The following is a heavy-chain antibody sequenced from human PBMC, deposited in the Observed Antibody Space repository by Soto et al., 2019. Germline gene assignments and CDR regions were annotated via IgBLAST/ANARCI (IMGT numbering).Heavy chain of an antibody. V-gene: IGHV3-21*01. CDR3: ASATVVAATFDF. J-gene: IGHJ4*02. CDR1: GFAFRSYN. Sequence: EVQLVESGGGLVKPGGSLTLSCAASGFAFRSYNMNWVRQAPGKGLEWVASISSGSSNIYYADSVKGRFTISRDNAKNSLFRQMDSLRAEDSAVYYCASATVVAATFDFWGQGTLVTVSS. CDR2: ISSGSSNI. D-gene: IGHD2-15*01.